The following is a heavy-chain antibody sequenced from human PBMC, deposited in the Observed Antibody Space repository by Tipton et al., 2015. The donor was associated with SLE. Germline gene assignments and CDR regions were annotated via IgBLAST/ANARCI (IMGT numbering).Heavy chain of an antibody. V-gene: IGHV4-38-2*02. D-gene: IGHD3-16*01. J-gene: IGHJ4*02. CDR2: ISQSGNT. Sequence: TLSLTCNVSGYSINSASYWGWIRQPPGKGLEWIGSISQSGNTYYNPSLKSRVTISIDTSKNQFSLRLSSVTATDTAVYYCAKDRGTYPGPYFENWGQGTLVTVSS. CDR1: GYSINSASY. CDR3: AKDRGTYPGPYFEN.